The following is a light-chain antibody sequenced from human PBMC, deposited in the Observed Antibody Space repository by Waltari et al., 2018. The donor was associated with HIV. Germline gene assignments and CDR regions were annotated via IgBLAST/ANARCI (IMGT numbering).Light chain of an antibody. CDR1: SGHSNYA. Sequence: QLVLTQSPSASASLGASVKLTCTLTSGHSNYAIAWPQQQPEKGPRYLMNLNSDGSHNNGDGIPDRFSGSSSGAERYLTISSLQSEDEADYYCQTWGTGTWVFGGGTKLTVL. CDR2: LNSDGSH. J-gene: IGLJ3*02. CDR3: QTWGTGTWV. V-gene: IGLV4-69*01.